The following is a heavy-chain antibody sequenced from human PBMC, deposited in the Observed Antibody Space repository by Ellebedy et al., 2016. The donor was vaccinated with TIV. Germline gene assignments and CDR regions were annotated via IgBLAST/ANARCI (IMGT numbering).Heavy chain of an antibody. CDR2: INTGNGNT. CDR1: GYTFTSYA. D-gene: IGHD3-16*02. J-gene: IGHJ6*02. V-gene: IGHV1-3*04. Sequence: AASVKVSCKASGYTFTSYALHWVRQAPGQRPEWMGWINTGNGNTKFSQKFQGRVTITADKSTSTAYMELSSLRSEDTAVYYCAFSVRGLSGYYYGMDVWGQGTTVTVSS. CDR3: AFSVRGLSGYYYGMDV.